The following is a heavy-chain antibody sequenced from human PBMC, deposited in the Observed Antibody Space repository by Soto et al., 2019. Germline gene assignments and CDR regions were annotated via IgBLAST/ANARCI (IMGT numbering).Heavy chain of an antibody. CDR2: IYYSWST. CDR1: GGTIRSSSYY. V-gene: IGHV4-39*01. J-gene: IGHJ6*02. D-gene: IGHD6-6*01. Sequence: PSETLCLTCTVSGGTIRSSSYYWGWIRQPPGKGLEWIWSIYYSWSTYYNPSLKSRVTISVDTSKNQFSLKLSFVTAADTAVYYCARQNGDGAARLYYYYYGMDVWGQGTTVT. CDR3: ARQNGDGAARLYYYYYGMDV.